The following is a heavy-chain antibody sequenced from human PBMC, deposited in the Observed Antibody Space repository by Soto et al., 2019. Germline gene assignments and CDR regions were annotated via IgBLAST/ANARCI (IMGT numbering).Heavy chain of an antibody. V-gene: IGHV4-59*01. Sequence: PSETLSLTCTVSGGSISSYYWSWIRQPPGKGLEWIGYIYYSGSTNYNPSLKSRVTISVDTSKNQFSPKLSSVTAADTAVYYCAGERITIFGVVIRSYGMDVWGQGTTVTVSS. D-gene: IGHD3-3*01. J-gene: IGHJ6*02. CDR2: IYYSGST. CDR1: GGSISSYY. CDR3: AGERITIFGVVIRSYGMDV.